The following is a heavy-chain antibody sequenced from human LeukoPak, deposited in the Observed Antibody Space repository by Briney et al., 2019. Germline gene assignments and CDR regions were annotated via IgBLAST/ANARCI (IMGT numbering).Heavy chain of an antibody. D-gene: IGHD3-10*01. V-gene: IGHV3-74*01. CDR3: ARVLDGSGSRSFDY. CDR2: INSDGNST. CDR1: GFTFSSYW. Sequence: GGSLRLTCAASGFTFSSYWMHWVRQAPGKGLVWVSRINSDGNSTNYADSVKGRFTISRDNAKNTLYLQMNSLRAEDTAVYFCARVLDGSGSRSFDYWGQGTLVTVSS. J-gene: IGHJ4*02.